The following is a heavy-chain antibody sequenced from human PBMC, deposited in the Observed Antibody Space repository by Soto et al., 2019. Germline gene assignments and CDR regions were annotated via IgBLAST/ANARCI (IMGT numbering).Heavy chain of an antibody. CDR1: GGSITSGHW. D-gene: IGHD3-3*01. Sequence: QVQLQESGPGLVQPSETLSLTCAVSGGSITSGHWWSWVRQTPGKGLEWIGEIYHGGTTAYNPSLKGRVNTAVDKTKNKFALKLKYVTAADTAVYYCAREGAYFDSWSGYFGPGYFDKWGQGILVTVSS. CDR2: IYHGGTT. CDR3: AREGAYFDSWSGYFGPGYFDK. J-gene: IGHJ4*02. V-gene: IGHV4-4*02.